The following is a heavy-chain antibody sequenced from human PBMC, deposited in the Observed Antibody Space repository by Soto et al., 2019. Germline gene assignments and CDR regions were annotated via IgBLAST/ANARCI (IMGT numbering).Heavy chain of an antibody. CDR3: ATRPSGWQIYFDS. V-gene: IGHV4-59*08. D-gene: IGHD6-19*01. CDR2: IYYSGST. Sequence: SETLSLTCTMSTGSISSYYYNWIRQPPGKGLEWIGSIYYSGSTTYNPSLQSRVTISIDTSKNQFSLKLSSVTAADTAVYYCATRPSGWQIYFDSWGQGTLVTVSS. CDR1: TGSISSYY. J-gene: IGHJ4*02.